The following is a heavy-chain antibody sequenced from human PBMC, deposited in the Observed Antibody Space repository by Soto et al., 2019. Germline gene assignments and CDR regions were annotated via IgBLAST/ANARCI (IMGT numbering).Heavy chain of an antibody. D-gene: IGHD2-2*02. Sequence: QVQLVQSGAEVKKPGASVKVSCKASGYTFTSYGISWVRQAPGQGLEWMGWISAYNGNTNYAQKLQGRVTMTTDTSTITAYMELRRLRSDDTAVYYCARGDLGYCSSTSCYNRYYYYGMDVWGQGTTVTVSS. CDR1: GYTFTSYG. CDR3: ARGDLGYCSSTSCYNRYYYYGMDV. V-gene: IGHV1-18*01. J-gene: IGHJ6*02. CDR2: ISAYNGNT.